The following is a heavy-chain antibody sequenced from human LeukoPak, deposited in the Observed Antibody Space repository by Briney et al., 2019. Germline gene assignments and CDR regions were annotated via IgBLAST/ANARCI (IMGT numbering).Heavy chain of an antibody. J-gene: IGHJ5*02. CDR3: ARHPPLLGQQLAPPNWFDP. CDR1: GSSFTSYW. Sequence: GESLQISCKGSGSSFTSYWIGWVRQLPGKGLEWMGIIYPGDSDTRYSPSFQGQVTISADKSISTAYLQWSSLKASDTAMYYCARHPPLLGQQLAPPNWFDPWGQGTLVTVSS. V-gene: IGHV5-51*01. D-gene: IGHD6-13*01. CDR2: IYPGDSDT.